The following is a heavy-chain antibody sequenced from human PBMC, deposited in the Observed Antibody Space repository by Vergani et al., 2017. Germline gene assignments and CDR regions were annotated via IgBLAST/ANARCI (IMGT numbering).Heavy chain of an antibody. CDR1: GFTFSSYA. D-gene: IGHD2-15*01. CDR3: ARDQIVVMVAAIPWYYGMDV. V-gene: IGHV3-30*01. J-gene: IGHJ6*02. Sequence: VQLVESGGGLVQPGGSLRLSCAASGFTFSSYAMHWVRQAPGKGLEWVAVISYDGSNKYYADSVKGRFTISRDNSKNTLYLQMNSLRAEDTAVYYCARDQIVVMVAAIPWYYGMDVWGQGTTVTVSS. CDR2: ISYDGSNK.